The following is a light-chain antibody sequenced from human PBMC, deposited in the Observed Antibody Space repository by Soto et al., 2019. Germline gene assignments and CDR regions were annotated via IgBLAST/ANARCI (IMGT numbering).Light chain of an antibody. J-gene: IGKJ5*01. Sequence: EIVFTQSTGTMSLSPGEIDTIPSRGSHFLSSRSLAWYQQKPGQDTRILIYGASSRATGIQARFSGAGSGTDFTLTITPMEPEDFAVYFCKPYDTSPITFGNGTRVELK. CDR2: GAS. CDR3: KPYDTSPIT. V-gene: IGKV3-20*01. CDR1: HFLSSRS.